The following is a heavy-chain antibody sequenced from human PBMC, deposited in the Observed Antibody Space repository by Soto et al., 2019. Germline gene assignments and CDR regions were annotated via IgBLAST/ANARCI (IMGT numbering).Heavy chain of an antibody. J-gene: IGHJ4*02. D-gene: IGHD2-2*01. CDR2: IIPIFGTA. CDR3: ASVPSVPAAPPPYFDY. Sequence: GSSVKVSCKASGGSFSSYAISWVRQAPGQGLEWMGGIIPIFGTANYAQKFQGRVTITADESTSTAYMELSSLRSEDTAVYYCASVPSVPAAPPPYFDYWCQGTLVTVSS. CDR1: GGSFSSYA. V-gene: IGHV1-69*13.